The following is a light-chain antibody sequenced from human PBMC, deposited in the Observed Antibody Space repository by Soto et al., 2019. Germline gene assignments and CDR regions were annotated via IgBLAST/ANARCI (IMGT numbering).Light chain of an antibody. CDR2: GAS. CDR3: QQYNNWPRT. J-gene: IGKJ1*01. V-gene: IGKV3-15*01. Sequence: EIVMTQSPATVSVSPGARVTLSCRASRTVHSNVAWYQHKPGQAPRLLIYGASFRATGMPARFSGSGFGTEFTLTISSLQSEDCEVYYGQQYNNWPRTFGQGTKVDIK. CDR1: RTVHSN.